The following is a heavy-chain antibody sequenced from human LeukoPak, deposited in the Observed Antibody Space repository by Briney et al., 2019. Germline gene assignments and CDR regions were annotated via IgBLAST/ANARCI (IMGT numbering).Heavy chain of an antibody. CDR2: INHSGST. Sequence: SETLSLTCAVYGGSFSGYYWSWIRQPPGKGLEWIGEINHSGSTNYNPSLKSRVTISVDTSKNQFSLKLSSVTAADTAVYYCARANFTYYDFWSGYSDGFDPWGQGTLVTVSS. D-gene: IGHD3-3*01. V-gene: IGHV4-34*01. CDR3: ARANFTYYDFWSGYSDGFDP. J-gene: IGHJ5*02. CDR1: GGSFSGYY.